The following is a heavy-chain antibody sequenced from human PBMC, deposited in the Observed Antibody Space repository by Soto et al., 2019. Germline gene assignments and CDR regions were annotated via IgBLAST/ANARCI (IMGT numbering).Heavy chain of an antibody. J-gene: IGHJ5*02. CDR3: ASSGITGTGPALSWFDP. CDR1: GGSFSGYY. Sequence: SETLSLTCAVYGGSFSGYYWSWIRQPPGKGLEWIGEINHSGSTNYNPSLKSRVTISVDTSKNQFSLKLSSVTAADTAVYYCASSGITGTGPALSWFDPWGQGTLVTVSS. V-gene: IGHV4-34*01. D-gene: IGHD1-20*01. CDR2: INHSGST.